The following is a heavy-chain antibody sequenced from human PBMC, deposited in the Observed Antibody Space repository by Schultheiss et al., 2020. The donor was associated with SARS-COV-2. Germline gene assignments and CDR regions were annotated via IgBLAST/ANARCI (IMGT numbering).Heavy chain of an antibody. CDR2: IYTSGST. J-gene: IGHJ6*03. CDR3: ARDHGNLPQNSSPGGYYYYMDV. CDR1: GGSISSGSYY. Sequence: SETLSLTCTVSGGSISSGSYYWSWVRQPPGKGLEWIGSIYTSGSTNYNPSLKSRVTMSVDTSKNQFSLKLSSVTAADTAVYYCARDHGNLPQNSSPGGYYYYMDVWGKGTTVTVSS. D-gene: IGHD6-6*01. V-gene: IGHV4-61*01.